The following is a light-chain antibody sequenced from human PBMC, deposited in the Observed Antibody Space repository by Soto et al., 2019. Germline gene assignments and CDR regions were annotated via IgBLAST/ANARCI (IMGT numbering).Light chain of an antibody. Sequence: DIQMTQSPSTLSASVGDRVTITCRASQSLSGLLAWYQQKPGKAPKLLIYDASSLESGVPSRFSGSGSGTEFTLTISSLQPDDFATYFCQQCSSYWTFGQGTKVEIK. V-gene: IGKV1-5*01. CDR3: QQCSSYWT. J-gene: IGKJ1*01. CDR1: QSLSGL. CDR2: DAS.